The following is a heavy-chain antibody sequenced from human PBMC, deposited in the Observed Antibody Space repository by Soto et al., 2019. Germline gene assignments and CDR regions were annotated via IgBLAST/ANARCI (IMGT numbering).Heavy chain of an antibody. CDR1: GFTFSDYY. D-gene: IGHD6-13*01. CDR3: ARDYWYSSSWADY. V-gene: IGHV3-11*04. J-gene: IGHJ4*02. CDR2: ISSSGSTI. Sequence: GSLRLSCAASGFTFSDYYMSWIRQAPGKGLEWVSYISSSGSTIYYADSVKGRFTISRDNAKNSLYLQMNSLRAEDTAVYYCARDYWYSSSWADYWGQGTLVTVSS.